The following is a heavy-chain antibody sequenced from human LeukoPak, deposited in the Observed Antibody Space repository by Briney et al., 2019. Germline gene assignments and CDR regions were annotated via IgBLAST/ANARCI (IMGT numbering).Heavy chain of an antibody. CDR1: GGSISSGSYY. D-gene: IGHD7-27*01. V-gene: IGHV4-61*02. CDR3: ARGGTDAKFVLRKLGDREVGAFDI. J-gene: IGHJ3*02. CDR2: IYISGST. Sequence: SQTLSLTCTVSGGSISSGSYYWSWIRQPAGKGLEWIGRIYISGSTNYNPSLKSRVTISVDTSKKQFSLKLSSVTAADTAVYYCARGGTDAKFVLRKLGDREVGAFDIWGQGTMVTASS.